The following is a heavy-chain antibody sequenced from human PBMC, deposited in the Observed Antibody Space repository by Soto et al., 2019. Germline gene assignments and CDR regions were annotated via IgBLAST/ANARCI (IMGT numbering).Heavy chain of an antibody. V-gene: IGHV1-3*01. CDR3: ARGYSSGWYIGWCDP. Sequence: QVQLVQSGAEVKKPGASVKVSCKASGYTFTSYAMHWVRQAPGQRLEWMGWINAGNGNTKYSQRFQGRVTITRDTSAITAYMELSSLRSEDTAVYYCARGYSSGWYIGWCDPWGQGTLVTVSS. CDR1: GYTFTSYA. CDR2: INAGNGNT. J-gene: IGHJ5*02. D-gene: IGHD6-19*01.